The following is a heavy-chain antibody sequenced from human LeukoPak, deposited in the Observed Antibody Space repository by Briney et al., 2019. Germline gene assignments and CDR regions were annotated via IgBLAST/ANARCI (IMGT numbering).Heavy chain of an antibody. V-gene: IGHV3-7*01. CDR2: IKEDGGEK. D-gene: IGHD5/OR15-5a*01. J-gene: IGHJ6*02. Sequence: GGSLRLSCAASGFTFSEYWMSWVRQAPGKGLEWVANIKEDGGEKYYVDSMKGRFTISRDNAKNSLYLQMNSLRAEDTAVNYCATTRVSGYYYYYYGMAVWGQGTTVTVSS. CDR1: GFTFSEYW. CDR3: ATTRVSGYYYYYYGMAV.